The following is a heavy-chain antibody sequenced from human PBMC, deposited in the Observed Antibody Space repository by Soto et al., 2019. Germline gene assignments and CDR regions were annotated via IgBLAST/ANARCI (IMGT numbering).Heavy chain of an antibody. V-gene: IGHV3-23*01. CDR2: VTGSGGTT. J-gene: IGHJ6*02. D-gene: IGHD6-13*01. CDR1: GFLFTTYA. Sequence: GGSLRLSCAASGFLFTTYAMSWVRQAPGKGLEWVSSVTGSGGTTYYADSVKGRFTISRDNSKNTLYLQMNSLRVEDTAVYYCAKAVLRGIDAAKNGMDVWGQGTTVTVSS. CDR3: AKAVLRGIDAAKNGMDV.